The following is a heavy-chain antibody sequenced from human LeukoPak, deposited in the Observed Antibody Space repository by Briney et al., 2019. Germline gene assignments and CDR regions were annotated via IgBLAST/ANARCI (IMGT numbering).Heavy chain of an antibody. CDR1: GGTFSSYA. CDR2: IIPIFGTA. J-gene: IGHJ4*02. V-gene: IGHV1-69*13. Sequence: ASVKVSCKASGGTFSSYAISWVRQAPGQGLEWMGGIIPIFGTANYAQKFQGRVTITADESTSTAYMELSSLRSEDTAVYYCARSEQWLVIHLDYWGQGTLATVSS. D-gene: IGHD6-19*01. CDR3: ARSEQWLVIHLDY.